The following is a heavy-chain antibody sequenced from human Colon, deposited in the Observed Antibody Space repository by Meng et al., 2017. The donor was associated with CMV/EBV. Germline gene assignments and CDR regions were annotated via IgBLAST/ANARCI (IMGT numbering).Heavy chain of an antibody. D-gene: IGHD2/OR15-2a*01. CDR2: IYDTGIT. Sequence: LPESGPGLVMPSVPLSITFIVSGVSVTSGAYHWSWIRQSPGKGLEWIGYIYDTGITIYNPSLKSRVTIFLETSKNQFSLNLNSMTTADTAVYYCAKSRSSTPGIVDDWGQGTLVTVSS. J-gene: IGHJ4*02. CDR3: AKSRSSTPGIVDD. V-gene: IGHV4-61*08. CDR1: GVSVTSGAYH.